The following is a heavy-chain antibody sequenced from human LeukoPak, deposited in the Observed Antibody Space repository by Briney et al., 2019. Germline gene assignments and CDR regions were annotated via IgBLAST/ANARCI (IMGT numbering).Heavy chain of an antibody. D-gene: IGHD1-1*01. J-gene: IGHJ4*02. V-gene: IGHV1-2*02. CDR3: TRGRSTTGTSGTAREDY. CDR2: INPNSGAT. CDR1: GYTFTDYF. Sequence: ASVNVSCKATGYTFTDYFIHWVRQAPGQGLEWVGWINPNSGATKSAQRFQGRVTMTRDTSITTAYMELSTLTADDTAVYYCTRGRSTTGTSGTAREDYWGQGNLVTVSS.